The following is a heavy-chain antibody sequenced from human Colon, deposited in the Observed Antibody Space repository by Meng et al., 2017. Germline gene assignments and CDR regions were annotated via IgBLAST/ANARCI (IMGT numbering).Heavy chain of an antibody. V-gene: IGHV4-34*01. D-gene: IGHD4-17*01. CDR1: GGSFSGYY. Sequence: SETLSLTCAVYGGSFSGYYWSWIRQPPGKGLEWIGEINHSGSTTYNPSLKSRVTISVDTAKNQFSLKLSSVTAADTAVYYCASYTTTVTTARYAFDIWGQGTMVTVSS. J-gene: IGHJ3*02. CDR3: ASYTTTVTTARYAFDI. CDR2: INHSGST.